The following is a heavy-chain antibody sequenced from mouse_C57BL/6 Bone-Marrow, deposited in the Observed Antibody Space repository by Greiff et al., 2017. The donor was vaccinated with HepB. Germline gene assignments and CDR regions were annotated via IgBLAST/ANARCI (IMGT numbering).Heavy chain of an antibody. D-gene: IGHD1-1*01. CDR3: TPLTTVVATASQ. Sequence: EVMLVESGGGLVQPGGSMKLSCAASGFTFSDAWMDWVRQSPEKGLEWVAEIRNKANNHATYYAESVKGRFTISRDDSKSSVYLQMNSLRAEDTGIYYCTPLTTVVATASQWGQGTLVTVSA. CDR2: IRNKANNHAT. V-gene: IGHV6-6*01. J-gene: IGHJ3*02. CDR1: GFTFSDAW.